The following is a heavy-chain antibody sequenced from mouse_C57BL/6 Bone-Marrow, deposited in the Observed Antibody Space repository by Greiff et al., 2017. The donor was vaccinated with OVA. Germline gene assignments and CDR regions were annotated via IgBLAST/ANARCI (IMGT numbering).Heavy chain of an antibody. CDR1: GFTFSSYA. V-gene: IGHV5-4*01. Sequence: EVQLVESGGGLVKPGGSLKLSCAASGFTFSSYAMSWVRQTPEKRLEWVATISDGGSYTYYPDNVKGRFTISRDNAKTTLYLQMSHLKSEDTAMYYCASNEGYYGYAMDYWGQGTSVTVSS. D-gene: IGHD2-3*01. CDR2: ISDGGSYT. CDR3: ASNEGYYGYAMDY. J-gene: IGHJ4*01.